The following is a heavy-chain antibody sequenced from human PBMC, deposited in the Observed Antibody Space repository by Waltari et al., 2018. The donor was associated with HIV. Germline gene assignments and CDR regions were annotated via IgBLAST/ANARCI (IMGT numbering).Heavy chain of an antibody. D-gene: IGHD3-16*02. J-gene: IGHJ4*02. V-gene: IGHV4-39*01. CDR1: GGSISSSSYY. Sequence: QLQLQESGPGLVKPSETLSLTCTVSGGSISSSSYYWGWIRQPPGKGLEWIGSIYYSGSTYYNPSLKSRVTISVDTSKNQFSLKLSSVTAADTAVYYCARHAHDYIWGSYRHLYYFDYWGQGTLVTVSS. CDR3: ARHAHDYIWGSYRHLYYFDY. CDR2: IYYSGST.